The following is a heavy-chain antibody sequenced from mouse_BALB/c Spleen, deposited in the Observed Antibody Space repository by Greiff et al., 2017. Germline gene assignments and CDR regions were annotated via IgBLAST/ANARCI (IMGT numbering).Heavy chain of an antibody. D-gene: IGHD2-10*02. V-gene: IGHV2-2*02. Sequence: VQLQESGPGLVQPSQSLSITCTVSGFSLTSYGVHWVRQSPGKGLEWLGVIWSGGSTDYNAAFISRLGISKDNSKSQVFFKMNSLQANDTAIYYCARNKYGNFAYWGQGTLVTVSA. CDR2: IWSGGST. CDR3: ARNKYGNFAY. J-gene: IGHJ3*01. CDR1: GFSLTSYG.